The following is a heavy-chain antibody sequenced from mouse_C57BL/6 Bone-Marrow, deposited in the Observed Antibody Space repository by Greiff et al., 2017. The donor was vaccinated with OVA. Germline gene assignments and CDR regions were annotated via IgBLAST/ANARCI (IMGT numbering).Heavy chain of an antibody. CDR3: ARVGYGYDNYFDY. J-gene: IGHJ2*01. V-gene: IGHV5-16*01. CDR2: INYDGSST. D-gene: IGHD2-2*01. Sequence: EVQRVESEGGLVQPGSSMKLSCTASGFTFSDYYMAWVRQVPEKGLEWVANINYDGSSTYYLDSLKSRFIISRDNAKNILYLQMSSLKSEDTATYCCARVGYGYDNYFDYWGQGTTLTVSA. CDR1: GFTFSDYY.